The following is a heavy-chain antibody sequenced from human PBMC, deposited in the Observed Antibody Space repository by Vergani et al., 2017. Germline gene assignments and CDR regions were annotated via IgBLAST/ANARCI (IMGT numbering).Heavy chain of an antibody. CDR2: ISWNSNSI. CDR3: AKDLGTSSGGGWFDP. J-gene: IGHJ5*02. CDR1: EFTSAGYA. V-gene: IGHV3-9*02. D-gene: IGHD6-6*01. Sequence: EVQLVESGGGLVQPGGSLRLSCAASEFTSAGYAMHWVRQAPGKGLEWVSGISWNSNSIGYADSVKGRFTISRDNAKNSLYFQMNSLRAEDTTLYYCAKDLGTSSGGGWFDPWGQGTLVTVSS.